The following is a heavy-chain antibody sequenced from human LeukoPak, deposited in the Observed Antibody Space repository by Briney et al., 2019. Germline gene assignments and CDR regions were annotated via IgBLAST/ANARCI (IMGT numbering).Heavy chain of an antibody. CDR2: IFGGPAT. V-gene: IGHV3-53*01. CDR3: VREENYFVD. D-gene: IGHD3-9*01. CDR1: GFTVSANH. J-gene: IGHJ4*02. Sequence: PGGSLRLSCTASGFTVSANHMRWVRQAPGKGLESVAHIFGGPATHYAESTHYAASVEGRFTISRDYSRDTLFLQMNSLRVGDTALYYCVREENYFVDRGRGTLVTVSS.